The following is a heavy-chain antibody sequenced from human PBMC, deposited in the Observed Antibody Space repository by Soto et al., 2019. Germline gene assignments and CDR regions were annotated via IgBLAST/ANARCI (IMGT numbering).Heavy chain of an antibody. CDR1: GGTFSSYA. CDR2: IIPIFGTA. V-gene: IGHV1-69*13. Sequence: SVKVSCKASGGTFSSYAISWVRQAPGQGLEWMGGIIPIFGTANYAQKFQGRVTITADESTSAAYMELSSLRSEDTAVYYCARGNSLGDAGTYYFDYWGQGTLVTVSS. D-gene: IGHD2-21*02. J-gene: IGHJ4*02. CDR3: ARGNSLGDAGTYYFDY.